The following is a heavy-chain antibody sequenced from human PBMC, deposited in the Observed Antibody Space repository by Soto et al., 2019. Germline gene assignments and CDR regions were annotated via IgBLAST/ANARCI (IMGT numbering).Heavy chain of an antibody. J-gene: IGHJ4*02. Sequence: SLRLSCAASGFTFSSYGMHWVRQAPGKGLEWVAVISYDGSNKYYADSVKGRFTISRDNSKNTLYLQMNSLRAEDTAVYYCATDDSSGYYLDYWGQGTLVTVSS. D-gene: IGHD3-22*01. CDR2: ISYDGSNK. V-gene: IGHV3-30*03. CDR3: ATDDSSGYYLDY. CDR1: GFTFSSYG.